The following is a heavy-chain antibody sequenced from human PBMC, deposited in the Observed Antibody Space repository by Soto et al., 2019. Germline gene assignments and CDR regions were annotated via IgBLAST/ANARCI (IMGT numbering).Heavy chain of an antibody. J-gene: IGHJ4*02. CDR1: GFTFSSYG. D-gene: IGHD1-7*01. Sequence: EVQLLESGGGLVQPGGSLRLSCAASGFTFSSYGMTWVRQAPGKGLEWVSFSSATGAGTYYADSVKGRFTISRDNSKNTLYQQMTSMRADGTAVYYCAKDRRAGGNYGFYSDFWGQGALVIVSS. V-gene: IGHV3-23*01. CDR3: AKDRRAGGNYGFYSDF. CDR2: SSATGAGT.